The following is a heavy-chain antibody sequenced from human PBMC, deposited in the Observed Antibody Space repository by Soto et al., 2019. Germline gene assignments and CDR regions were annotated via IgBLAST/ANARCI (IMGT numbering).Heavy chain of an antibody. CDR1: GGTFSSYA. CDR2: IIPIFGTA. CDR3: ARDRAARSLYYYYGMDV. Sequence: GASVKVSCKASGGTFSSYAISWVRQAPGQGLEWMGGIIPIFGTANYAQKFQGRVTITADESTSTAYKELSSLRSEDTAVYYCARDRAARSLYYYYGMDVWGQGTTVTVSS. V-gene: IGHV1-69*13. J-gene: IGHJ6*02. D-gene: IGHD6-6*01.